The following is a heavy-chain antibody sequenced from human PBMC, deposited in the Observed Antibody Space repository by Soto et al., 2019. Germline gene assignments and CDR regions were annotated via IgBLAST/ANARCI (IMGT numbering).Heavy chain of an antibody. CDR2: ISHDGSEK. CDR1: GFMFSGYG. CDR3: AKLVGGVKAIGAPGDWLDP. V-gene: IGHV3-30*18. Sequence: QVQLVESGGGVVQPGDSLRLSCAASGFMFSGYGMHWIRQAPGEGLEWVAVISHDGSEKYYGDSVKGRCTVSRDNSNNTLFLQIDSLRAEDTAVYYCAKLVGGVKAIGAPGDWLDPWGQGTLVTVSS. J-gene: IGHJ5*02. D-gene: IGHD3-3*01.